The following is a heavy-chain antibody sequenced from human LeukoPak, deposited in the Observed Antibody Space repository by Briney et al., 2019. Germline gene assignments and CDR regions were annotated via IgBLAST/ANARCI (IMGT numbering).Heavy chain of an antibody. CDR3: VHSKPAVWTFDYHNSGYYYFDY. J-gene: IGHJ4*02. CDR2: IYWDDDK. V-gene: IGHV2-5*02. Sequence: ESGPTLAKPTQTLTLTCSFSGFSLSTSGVAVGWIRQPPGKALEWLALIYWDDDKDYSPSLKSRLTITQDTSKNQVVLTMNNMDPVDTATYFCVHSKPAVWTFDYHNSGYYYFDYWGQGSLVTVSS. D-gene: IGHD3-22*01. CDR1: GFSLSTSGVA.